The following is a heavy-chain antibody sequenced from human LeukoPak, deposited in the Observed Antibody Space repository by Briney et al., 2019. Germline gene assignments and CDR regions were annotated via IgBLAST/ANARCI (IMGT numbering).Heavy chain of an antibody. CDR2: ISAYNGNT. Sequence: ASVKVSCKASGYTFTSYGISWVRRAPGQGGAWMGWISAYNGNTNYAQKLQGRVTMTTDTSTSTAYMELRSLRSDDTAVYYCARDGNYYDSSGRRPDYWGQGTLVTVSS. J-gene: IGHJ4*02. CDR3: ARDGNYYDSSGRRPDY. D-gene: IGHD3-22*01. CDR1: GYTFTSYG. V-gene: IGHV1-18*01.